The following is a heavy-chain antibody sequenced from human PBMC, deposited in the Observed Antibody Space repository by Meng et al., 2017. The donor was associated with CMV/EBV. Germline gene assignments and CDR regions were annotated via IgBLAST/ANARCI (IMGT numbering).Heavy chain of an antibody. CDR3: AGSRPGGGACDY. V-gene: IGHV4-4*07. CDR1: GASIKNYN. CDR2: IQVIGHT. D-gene: IGHD3-16*01. Sequence: QAPLTESGPGLVKPSDTLSLTCIVSGASIKNYNWNWVRQPAGQGLEWIGLIQVIGHTVYNPSLKSRVTVSLDASKSQFSLTLNSVTAADTATYYCAGSRPGGGACDYWGQGILVTVSS. J-gene: IGHJ4*02.